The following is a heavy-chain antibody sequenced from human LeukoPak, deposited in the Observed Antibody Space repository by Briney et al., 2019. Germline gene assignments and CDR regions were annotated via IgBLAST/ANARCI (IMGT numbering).Heavy chain of an antibody. CDR2: TGPTGHT. CDR3: VRGDPETGALDY. J-gene: IGHJ4*02. V-gene: IGHV3-13*01. D-gene: IGHD7-27*01. CDR1: GFTFSSYD. Sequence: GGSLRLSCAASGFTFSSYDIHWVRQATGKGLEWVSGTGPTGHTSYPDSVKGRFTISRENAKDSLFLQMNSLRAADTAVYYCVRGDPETGALDYCGQGTLVTVSS.